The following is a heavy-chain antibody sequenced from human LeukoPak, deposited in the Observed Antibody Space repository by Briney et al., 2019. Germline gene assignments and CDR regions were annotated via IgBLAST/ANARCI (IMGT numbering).Heavy chain of an antibody. D-gene: IGHD3-22*01. CDR2: ISSSSSYI. Sequence: PGGSLRLSCAASGFTFSSYSMNWVRQAPGKGLEWVSSISSSSSYIYYADSVKGRFTISRDNAKNSLYLRMNSLRAEDTAVYYCARDYYDSSGYHSFDYWGQGTLVTVSS. V-gene: IGHV3-21*01. CDR3: ARDYYDSSGYHSFDY. CDR1: GFTFSSYS. J-gene: IGHJ4*02.